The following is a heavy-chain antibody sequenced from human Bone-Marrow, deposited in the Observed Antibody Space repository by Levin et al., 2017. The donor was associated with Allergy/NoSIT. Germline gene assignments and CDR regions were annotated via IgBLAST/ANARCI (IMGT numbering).Heavy chain of an antibody. CDR1: GGSLSETY. V-gene: IGHV4-34*01. D-gene: IGHD2-21*01. CDR2: ISHSGFT. CDR3: ARDMTYWHRWFIDV. J-gene: IGHJ2*01. Sequence: SQTLSLTCTVSGGSLSETYWNWIRQSPGKGLEWIGEISHSGFTRYNPSLKSRVTISKDTSKNQFSLKMSSVTVADTAVYFCARDMTYWHRWFIDVWGRGTLVTVSS.